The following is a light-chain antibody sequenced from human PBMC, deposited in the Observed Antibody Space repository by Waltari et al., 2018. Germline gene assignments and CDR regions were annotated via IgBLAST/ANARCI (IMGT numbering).Light chain of an antibody. J-gene: IGKJ3*01. CDR1: QGVSSY. V-gene: IGKV3-11*01. CDR3: QQRYSWPAT. Sequence: VLTQSPATLSLSPGERANLSCRASQGVSSYVALYQHKPGQPPRLLIYDATNRATGIPARFSGSGSGTDFTLTISSLEPEDFAVYYCQQRYSWPATFGPGTKVDI. CDR2: DAT.